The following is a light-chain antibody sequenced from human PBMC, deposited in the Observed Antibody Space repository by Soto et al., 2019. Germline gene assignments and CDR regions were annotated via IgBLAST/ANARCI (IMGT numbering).Light chain of an antibody. Sequence: EIVWTQSPGTLSLSPGERATLSCRASQSVSYYLAWYQQKPGQAPRLLIYDASNRATGIPARFSGSGSGTDFTLNISSLEPEDFAVYYCQQRSNWPPRFTYGPGTKVDIK. CDR2: DAS. CDR1: QSVSYY. CDR3: QQRSNWPPRFT. V-gene: IGKV3-11*01. J-gene: IGKJ3*01.